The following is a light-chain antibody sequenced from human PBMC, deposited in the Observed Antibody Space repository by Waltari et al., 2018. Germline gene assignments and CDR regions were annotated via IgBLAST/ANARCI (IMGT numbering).Light chain of an antibody. Sequence: QSALTQPASVSGSPGQSITISCLGTSSDIGGYKYVSWYQQYPGKAPKLLIYDVSVRPSGVSHRCSGSKSGNTASLTISGLQTEDEADYYCSSYTRFNIVVFGGGTKLTVL. CDR1: SSDIGGYKY. CDR2: DVS. CDR3: SSYTRFNIVV. V-gene: IGLV2-14*01. J-gene: IGLJ2*01.